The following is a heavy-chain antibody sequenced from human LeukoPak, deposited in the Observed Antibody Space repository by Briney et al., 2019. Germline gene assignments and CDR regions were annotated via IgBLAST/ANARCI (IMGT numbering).Heavy chain of an antibody. CDR3: ARDRSYYYDSHGYPEHSQH. V-gene: IGHV1-18*01. CDR2: ISAYNGNT. J-gene: IGHJ1*01. D-gene: IGHD3-22*01. Sequence: GASVKVSCKASGYTFSKYGISWVRQAPGQGLEWMGWISAYNGNTNYAQKYQGRVTMDTDTSTSTAYMELRSLRSDDTAVYYCARDRSYYYDSHGYPEHSQHWGQGTLVTVSS. CDR1: GYTFSKYG.